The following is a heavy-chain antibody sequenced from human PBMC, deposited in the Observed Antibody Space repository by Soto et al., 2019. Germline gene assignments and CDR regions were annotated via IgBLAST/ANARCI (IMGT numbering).Heavy chain of an antibody. Sequence: GGSLRLSCAASGFTFSSYAMSWVRQAPGKGLEWVSAISGSGGSTYYADSVKGRFTISRDNSKNTLYLQMNSLRAEDTAVYYCARDKEVRAYSYGHDYFDYWAQGTLVTVSS. CDR1: GFTFSSYA. CDR3: ARDKEVRAYSYGHDYFDY. CDR2: ISGSGGST. J-gene: IGHJ4*02. D-gene: IGHD5-18*01. V-gene: IGHV3-23*01.